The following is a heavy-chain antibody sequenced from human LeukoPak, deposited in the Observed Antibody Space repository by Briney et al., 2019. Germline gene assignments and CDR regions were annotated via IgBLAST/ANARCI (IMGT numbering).Heavy chain of an antibody. J-gene: IGHJ6*03. V-gene: IGHV4-4*07. D-gene: IGHD6-19*01. Sequence: SETLSLTCTVPGGSISSYYWSWLRQPAGKGLEWIGRIYTSGSTNYNPSPKSRVTMSVDTSKNQFSLKLSSVTAADTAMYYCARAKAVAGPYYYYYYYMDVWGKGTTVTVSS. CDR3: ARAKAVAGPYYYYYYYMDV. CDR2: IYTSGST. CDR1: GGSISSYY.